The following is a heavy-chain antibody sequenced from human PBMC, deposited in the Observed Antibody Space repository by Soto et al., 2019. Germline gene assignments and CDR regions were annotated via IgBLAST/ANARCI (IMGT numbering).Heavy chain of an antibody. V-gene: IGHV3-48*02. D-gene: IGHD5-18*01. Sequence: GGSLRLSCAASGFTFSSYSMNWVRQAPGKGLEWVSYISSSSSTIYYADSVKGRFTISRDNAKNSLYLQMNSLRDEDTAVYYCARDLSDDTAMVTYYYYYYGMDVWGQGTTVTVSS. CDR2: ISSSSSTI. CDR3: ARDLSDDTAMVTYYYYYYGMDV. CDR1: GFTFSSYS. J-gene: IGHJ6*02.